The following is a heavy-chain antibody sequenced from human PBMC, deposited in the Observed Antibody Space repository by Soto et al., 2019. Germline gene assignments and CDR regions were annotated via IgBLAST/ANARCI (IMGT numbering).Heavy chain of an antibody. J-gene: IGHJ3*02. V-gene: IGHV3-21*01. CDR2: ISSSSSYI. D-gene: IGHD5-18*01. CDR1: GFTFSSYS. CDR3: ARDLGYSGDI. Sequence: GGSLRLSCAASGFTFSSYSMNWVRQAPGKGLEWDSSISSSSSYIYSADSVKGRFTISRDNAKNSLYLQMNSLRAEDTAVYYCARDLGYSGDIWGQGTMVTVSS.